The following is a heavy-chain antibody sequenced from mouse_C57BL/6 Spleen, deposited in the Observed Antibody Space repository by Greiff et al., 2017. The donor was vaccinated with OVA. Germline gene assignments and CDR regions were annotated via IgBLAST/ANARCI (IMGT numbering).Heavy chain of an antibody. CDR2: ISYDGSN. J-gene: IGHJ4*01. Sequence: VQLQQSGPGLVKPSQSLSLTCSVTGYSITSGYYWNWIRQFPGNKLEWMGYISYDGSNNYNPSLKNRISITRDTSKNQFFLKLNSVTTEDTATYYCARPYFTTVVARGYAMDYWGQGTSVTVSS. V-gene: IGHV3-6*01. CDR3: ARPYFTTVVARGYAMDY. D-gene: IGHD1-1*01. CDR1: GYSITSGYY.